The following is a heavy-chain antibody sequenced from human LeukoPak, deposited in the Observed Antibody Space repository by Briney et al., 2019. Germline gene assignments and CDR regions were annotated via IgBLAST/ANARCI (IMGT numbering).Heavy chain of an antibody. CDR3: ARDHTVRDAFDI. CDR2: IYYSGST. CDR1: GGSISSYY. Sequence: PSETLSLTCTVSGGSISSYYWSWIRQPPGKGLEWIGYIYYSGSTNYNPSLKSRVTISVDTSKNQFSLKLSSATAADTAVYYCARDHTVRDAFDIWGQGTMVTVSS. D-gene: IGHD4-17*01. J-gene: IGHJ3*02. V-gene: IGHV4-59*01.